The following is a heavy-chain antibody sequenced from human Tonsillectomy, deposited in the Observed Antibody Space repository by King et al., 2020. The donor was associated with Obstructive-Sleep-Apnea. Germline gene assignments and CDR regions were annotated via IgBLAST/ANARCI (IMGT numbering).Heavy chain of an antibody. V-gene: IGHV3-7*03. CDR2: IKQDGSEK. CDR3: AGYFSYSGTNRAFDI. J-gene: IGHJ3*02. Sequence: VQLVESGGGLVQPGGSLRLSCAASGFTFSSYWMSWVRQAPGKGLEWVANIKQDGSEKYYVDSVKGRFTISRDNAKNSLYLQMNSLRAEDTAVYYCAGYFSYSGTNRAFDIWGQGTMVTVSS. D-gene: IGHD1-26*01. CDR1: GFTFSSYW.